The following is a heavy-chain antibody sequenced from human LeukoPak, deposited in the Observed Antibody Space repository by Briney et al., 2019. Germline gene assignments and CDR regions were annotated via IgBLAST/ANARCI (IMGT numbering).Heavy chain of an antibody. CDR3: ARALYSSSSFFSYYYYMDV. Sequence: ASEKVSCKASGYTFTSYDINWVRQATGQGLEWMGWMNPNSGNTGYAQKFQGRVTMTRNTSISTAYMELSSLRSEDTAVYYCARALYSSSSFFSYYYYMDVWGKGTTVTVSS. D-gene: IGHD6-6*01. CDR1: GYTFTSYD. CDR2: MNPNSGNT. V-gene: IGHV1-8*01. J-gene: IGHJ6*03.